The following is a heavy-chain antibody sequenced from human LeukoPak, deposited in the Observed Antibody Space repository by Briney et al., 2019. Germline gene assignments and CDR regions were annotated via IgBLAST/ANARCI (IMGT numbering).Heavy chain of an antibody. CDR1: GFSFGSFW. CDR3: ARAEWELDY. V-gene: IGHV3-7*01. Sequence: GGSLRLSCAASGFSFGSFWMTWVRQAPGKGLEWVANIKEDGSRNHCVDSVKGRFTISRDNAKNSLFLQMSSLRVEDTAVYYCARAEWELDYWGQGTLVTVSS. J-gene: IGHJ4*02. D-gene: IGHD1-26*01. CDR2: IKEDGSRN.